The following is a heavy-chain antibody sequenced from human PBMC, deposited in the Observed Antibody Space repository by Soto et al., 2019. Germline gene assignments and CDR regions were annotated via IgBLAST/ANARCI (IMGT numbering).Heavy chain of an antibody. CDR2: INAGNGNT. J-gene: IGHJ4*02. CDR1: GYTFTSYA. V-gene: IGHV1-3*01. Sequence: QVRLVQSGAEVKKPGASVKVSCKASGYTFTSYAMHWVRQAPGQSLEWMGWINAGNGNTKYSQKFQVRGTITRDTTASTAYMELSSLSSEDTAVYYCARVDDHYGDLFDYWGQGTLVTVSS. D-gene: IGHD4-17*01. CDR3: ARVDDHYGDLFDY.